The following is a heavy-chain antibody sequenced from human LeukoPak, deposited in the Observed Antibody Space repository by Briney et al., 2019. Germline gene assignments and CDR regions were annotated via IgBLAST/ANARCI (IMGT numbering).Heavy chain of an antibody. Sequence: SETLSLTCTVSGGSISSYYWSWIRQPPGKGLEWIGYIYYSGSTNYNPSLKSRVTISVDTFKNQFSLKLSSVTAADTAVYYCARVGMATSMDYWGQGTLVTVSS. CDR3: ARVGMATSMDY. CDR2: IYYSGST. V-gene: IGHV4-59*01. D-gene: IGHD5-24*01. CDR1: GGSISSYY. J-gene: IGHJ4*02.